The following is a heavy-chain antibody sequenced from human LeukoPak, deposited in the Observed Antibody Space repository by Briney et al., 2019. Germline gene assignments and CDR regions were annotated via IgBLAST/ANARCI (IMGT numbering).Heavy chain of an antibody. CDR2: IIPILGIA. CDR1: GGTFSSYA. V-gene: IGHV1-69*04. CDR3: ARGVYYYDSSGYTGGWFDP. D-gene: IGHD3-22*01. J-gene: IGHJ5*02. Sequence: GSSVKVSCKASGGTFSSYATSWVRQAPGQGLEWMGRIIPILGIANYAQKFQGRVTITADKSTSTAYMELSSLRSEDTAVYYCARGVYYYDSSGYTGGWFDPWGQGTLVTVSS.